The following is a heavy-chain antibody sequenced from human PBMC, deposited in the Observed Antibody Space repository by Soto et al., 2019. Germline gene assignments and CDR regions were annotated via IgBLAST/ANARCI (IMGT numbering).Heavy chain of an antibody. CDR1: GGSVSSGSYY. J-gene: IGHJ5*02. CDR3: ARVTGYSSSWYWFDP. V-gene: IGHV4-61*01. Sequence: SETLSLTCTVSGGSVSSGSYYWSWIRQPPGKGLEWIGYIYYSGSTNYNPSLKSRVTISVDTSKNQFSLKLSSVTAADTAVYYCARVTGYSSSWYWFDPWAREPWSPSPQ. CDR2: IYYSGST. D-gene: IGHD6-13*01.